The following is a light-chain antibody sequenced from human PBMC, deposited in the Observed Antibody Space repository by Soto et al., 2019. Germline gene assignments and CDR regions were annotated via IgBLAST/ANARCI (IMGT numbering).Light chain of an antibody. J-gene: IGKJ1*01. Sequence: DIQMTQSPSTLSASVGDRVSIACRASQSISSSLVWYQQKPGKAPKLLIYDASSLESGVPSRFSGSGSGTEFTLSINSLQPQDFATYYCQQYHRYPWTFGQGTKVDIK. CDR1: QSISSS. CDR2: DAS. CDR3: QQYHRYPWT. V-gene: IGKV1-5*01.